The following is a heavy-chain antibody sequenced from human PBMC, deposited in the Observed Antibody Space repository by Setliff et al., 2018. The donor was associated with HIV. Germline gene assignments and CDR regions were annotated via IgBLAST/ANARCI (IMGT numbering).Heavy chain of an antibody. Sequence: LSLTCAVSGGSTSRGGYSWSWIRQPPGKGLEWIGYIYHSGSTYYNPSLKSRVTISVDRSKNQFSLKLNSLTTADTAVYYCARYRSGDSDISLDQWGHGALVTVSS. CDR1: GGSTSRGGYS. V-gene: IGHV4-30-2*02. CDR3: ARYRSGDSDISLDQ. J-gene: IGHJ4*01. CDR2: IYHSGST. D-gene: IGHD3-10*01.